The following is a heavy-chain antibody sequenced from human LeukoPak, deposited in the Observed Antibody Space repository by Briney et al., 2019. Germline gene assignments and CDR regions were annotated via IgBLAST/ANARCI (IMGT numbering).Heavy chain of an antibody. Sequence: GGSLRLSCAASGFTFSSYGMHWVRQAPGKGLEWVAVIWYDGSNKYYADSVKGRFTISRDDSKNTLYLQMNSLRAEDTAVYYCARKYSSSWYDYWGQGTLVTVSS. D-gene: IGHD6-13*01. CDR3: ARKYSSSWYDY. CDR2: IWYDGSNK. J-gene: IGHJ4*02. CDR1: GFTFSSYG. V-gene: IGHV3-33*01.